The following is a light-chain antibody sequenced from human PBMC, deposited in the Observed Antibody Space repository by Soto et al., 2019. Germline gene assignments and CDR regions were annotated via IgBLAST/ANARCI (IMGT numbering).Light chain of an antibody. CDR2: GAS. CDR1: QSISSY. CDR3: QQSYSSPLT. Sequence: DIQMTQFPSSLSASVGDRVTITCRASQSISSYLNWYQHKPGRAPKLLIYGASSLQSGVPSRFSGSGSGTEFTLTISSLQPEDFATYYCQQSYSSPLTFGGGTKVEIK. V-gene: IGKV1-39*01. J-gene: IGKJ4*01.